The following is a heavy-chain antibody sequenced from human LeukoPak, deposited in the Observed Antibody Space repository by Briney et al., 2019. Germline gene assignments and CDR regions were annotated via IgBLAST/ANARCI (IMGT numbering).Heavy chain of an antibody. CDR3: TKDLMTGFSSGWYFGY. Sequence: PGGSLRLSCAVSGFTFSSYWMHWVRQAPGKGLEWVAVTGGSDDSAHYADSVKGRFTISRDNSKNSLYLQMNSLTAEDTAVYYCTKDLMTGFSSGWYFGYWGQGTLVTVSS. CDR2: TGGSDDSA. CDR1: GFTFSSYW. D-gene: IGHD6-19*01. J-gene: IGHJ4*02. V-gene: IGHV3-23*01.